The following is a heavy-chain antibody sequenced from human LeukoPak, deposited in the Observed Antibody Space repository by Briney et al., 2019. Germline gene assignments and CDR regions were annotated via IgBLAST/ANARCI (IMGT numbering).Heavy chain of an antibody. CDR2: ISSNGGST. J-gene: IGHJ4*02. Sequence: PGGSLRLSCAASGFTFSSYAMHWVRQAPGKGLEYVSAISSNGGSTYYANSVKGRFTISRDNSKNTLYLQMGSLRAEDMAVYYRARWLVPGYFDYWGQGTLVTVSS. CDR1: GFTFSSYA. V-gene: IGHV3-64*01. CDR3: ARWLVPGYFDY. D-gene: IGHD6-19*01.